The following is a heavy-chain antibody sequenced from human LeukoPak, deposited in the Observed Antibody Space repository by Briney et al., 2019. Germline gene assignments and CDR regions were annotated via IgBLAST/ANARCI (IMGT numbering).Heavy chain of an antibody. V-gene: IGHV3-74*01. CDR3: ARRAVAGGFYGW. CDR1: GLTFSTDW. Sequence: LTGGSLRHSCAASGLTFSTDWMHWVRQAPGKGPGWVSRINGDGSSTNYADSVKGPFTISRDNAKNTLYLQMNSLSVEDTAVYYCARRAVAGGFYGWWGQGTLVTVSS. J-gene: IGHJ4*02. D-gene: IGHD6-19*01. CDR2: INGDGSST.